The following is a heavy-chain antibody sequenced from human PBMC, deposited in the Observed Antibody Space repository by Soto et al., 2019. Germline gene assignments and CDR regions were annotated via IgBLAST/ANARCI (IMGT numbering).Heavy chain of an antibody. V-gene: IGHV3-9*01. CDR2: IAWNSDSI. CDR1: GFRFEDYA. Sequence: EVQLVESGGGLVQPGRSLRLSCAASGFRFEDYAMHWVRQAPGKGLEWVSGIAWNSDSIGYADSVKGRFTISRDNGKNSLYLQMNSRRPEDSAWCYCAKYHYGSAIYGMDVWGQGTTVTVSS. CDR3: AKYHYGSAIYGMDV. D-gene: IGHD3-10*01. J-gene: IGHJ6*02.